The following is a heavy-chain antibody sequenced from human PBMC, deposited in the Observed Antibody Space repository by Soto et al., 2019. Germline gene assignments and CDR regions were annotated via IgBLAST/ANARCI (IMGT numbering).Heavy chain of an antibody. Sequence: ASVKVSCKASGYTFTSYGISWVRQAPGQGLEWMGWISAYNGNTNYAQKLQGRVTMTTDTSTSTAYMELRSLRSDDTAVYYCARDRRWRDSEYFHHWGQGTLVTVSS. D-gene: IGHD2-15*01. CDR3: ARDRRWRDSEYFHH. V-gene: IGHV1-18*01. J-gene: IGHJ1*01. CDR2: ISAYNGNT. CDR1: GYTFTSYG.